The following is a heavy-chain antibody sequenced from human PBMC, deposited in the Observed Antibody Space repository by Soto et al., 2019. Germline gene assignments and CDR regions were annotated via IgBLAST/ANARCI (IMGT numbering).Heavy chain of an antibody. V-gene: IGHV1-18*01. J-gene: IGHJ4*02. D-gene: IGHD6-19*01. CDR1: GYTFTTYG. Sequence: VQLVQSGAEVKKPGASVKVSCKASGYTFTTYGISWVRQAPGQGLEWMGWINPYNGNTNYAQKLQGRVTMTTDTSTSTAYLELRSLRSADTAVYYCAREQWLVPFDYWGQGTLVTVSS. CDR3: AREQWLVPFDY. CDR2: INPYNGNT.